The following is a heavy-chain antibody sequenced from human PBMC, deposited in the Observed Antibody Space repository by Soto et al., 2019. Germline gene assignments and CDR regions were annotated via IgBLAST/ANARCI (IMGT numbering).Heavy chain of an antibody. J-gene: IGHJ4*02. V-gene: IGHV3-74*01. CDR1: GFSFSSNW. D-gene: IGHD6-13*01. Sequence: EVQLVESGGGLVQPGGSLRLSCAASGFSFSSNWMHWVRQAPGKGLVWVSRINSDGSSAAYADSVKCRFTISRDTAKNTLWLQLTCLGAEDTAVYYCARDWYAEAAGQFDSWGQGTLVTVSS. CDR3: ARDWYAEAAGQFDS. CDR2: INSDGSSA.